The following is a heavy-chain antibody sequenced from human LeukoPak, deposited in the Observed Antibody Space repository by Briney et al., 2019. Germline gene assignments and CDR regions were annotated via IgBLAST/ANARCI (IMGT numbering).Heavy chain of an antibody. CDR1: GGSISSYY. D-gene: IGHD3-10*01. V-gene: IGHV4-59*01. J-gene: IGHJ6*02. CDR3: ARGFYGSGSLTYYYYGMDV. Sequence: SETLSLTCTVSGGSISSYYWSWIRQPPGKGLEWIGYIYYSGSTNYNPSLMSRVTISVDTSKNQFSLKLSSVTAADTAVYYCARGFYGSGSLTYYYYGMDVWGQGTTVTASS. CDR2: IYYSGST.